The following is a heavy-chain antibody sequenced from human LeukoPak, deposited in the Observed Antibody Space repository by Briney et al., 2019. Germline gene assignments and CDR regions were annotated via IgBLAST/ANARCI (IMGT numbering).Heavy chain of an antibody. V-gene: IGHV3-23*01. D-gene: IGHD2/OR15-2a*01. CDR2: INGRGDNT. J-gene: IGHJ5*02. CDR1: GVIISSYA. Sequence: GGSLRLSCAASGVIISSYAMSWVRQAPGKGLEWVSAINGRGDNTYYADFVKGRFTISRDNSKSTVYLQMNSLRTEDTAVYYCAKDRVSPGFNWFYPWGQGTLVTVSS. CDR3: AKDRVSPGFNWFYP.